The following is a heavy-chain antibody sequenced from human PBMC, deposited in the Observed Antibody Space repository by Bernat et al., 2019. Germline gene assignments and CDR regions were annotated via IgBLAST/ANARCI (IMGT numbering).Heavy chain of an antibody. V-gene: IGHV3-74*01. J-gene: IGHJ4*02. CDR2: VNIDGSNT. CDR1: GFTFSSYY. CDR3: ARYYGSGTYAVDY. Sequence: EVQLVESGGGLVQPGGSLSLSCAASGFTFSSYYMHWVRQAPGKGLVWVSRVNIDGSNTGYADSVKGRFTISRDNAKNTLYLQMNTLRAEDTAVYYCARYYGSGTYAVDYWGQGTLVTVSS. D-gene: IGHD3-10*01.